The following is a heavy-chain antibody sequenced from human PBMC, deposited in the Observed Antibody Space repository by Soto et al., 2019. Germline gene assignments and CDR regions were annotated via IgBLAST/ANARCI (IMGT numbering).Heavy chain of an antibody. V-gene: IGHV4-30-4*01. CDR1: GGSISSGDYD. CDR3: ARVKPRTGTYYFDY. D-gene: IGHD1-1*01. J-gene: IGHJ4*02. Sequence: ILSLGGTVSGGSISSGDYDWGWIRQPPGKGLEWIGYIYYSGINYYNPSLKSRVTISVDTSKKQFSLKLRSVTSADTAVYYSARVKPRTGTYYFDYWGQGTLVTVHS. CDR2: IYYSGIN.